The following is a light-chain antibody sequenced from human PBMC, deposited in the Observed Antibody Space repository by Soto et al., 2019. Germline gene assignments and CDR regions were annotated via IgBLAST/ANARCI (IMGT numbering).Light chain of an antibody. J-gene: IGKJ4*01. V-gene: IGKV1-33*01. CDR2: DAS. Sequence: DIQMTQSPSSLSASVGDRVTITCQASQNINNYLNWYQQKPGRAPKLLIYDASNLEAGVPSRFRGSGSGTDFTFTISRLQPEDIATYYCHQYDTLPTFGGGTKVDIK. CDR1: QNINNY. CDR3: HQYDTLPT.